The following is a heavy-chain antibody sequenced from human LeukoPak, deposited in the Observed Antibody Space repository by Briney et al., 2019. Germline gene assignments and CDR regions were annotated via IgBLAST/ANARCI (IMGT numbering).Heavy chain of an antibody. CDR3: ASLGSTSPQYYFDY. D-gene: IGHD2-2*01. J-gene: IGHJ4*02. CDR1: GGSFSGSY. Sequence: SESLSLTCAVYGGSFSGSYCSWIRQPPGKGLEWIGEINHSGSTNNNPSLKSRVTISVDTSKNQFSLKLSSVTAADTAVYYCASLGSTSPQYYFDYWGQGTLVTV. V-gene: IGHV4-34*01. CDR2: INHSGST.